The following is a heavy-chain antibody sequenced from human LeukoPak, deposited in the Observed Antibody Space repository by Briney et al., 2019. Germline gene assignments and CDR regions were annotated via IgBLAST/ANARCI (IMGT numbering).Heavy chain of an antibody. CDR3: AKDHQYDFDY. J-gene: IGHJ4*02. D-gene: IGHD2-8*01. Sequence: ASVKVSCKASGYTFSSNGISWVRQAPGQGLEWMGWIGAYNGNTNYAQNFQGRATMTTDTSTSTAYMELRTLRSDDTAVYYCAKDHQYDFDYWGQGTLVTVSS. CDR1: GYTFSSNG. CDR2: IGAYNGNT. V-gene: IGHV1-18*01.